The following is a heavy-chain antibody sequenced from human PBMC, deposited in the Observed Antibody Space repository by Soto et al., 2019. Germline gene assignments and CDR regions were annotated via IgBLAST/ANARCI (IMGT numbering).Heavy chain of an antibody. Sequence: EVQLVQSGAQVKKAGESLKISCKGSGYSFSDYWIAWVRQTPGKGLEWMGIIYPGDSDTRYSPSFQGHVSFSADKSISTAYLQWSSLRASDTAMYFCAWGYSYFDYWGQGTLVDVSS. CDR3: AWGYSYFDY. J-gene: IGHJ4*02. D-gene: IGHD2-15*01. V-gene: IGHV5-51*03. CDR1: GYSFSDYW. CDR2: IYPGDSDT.